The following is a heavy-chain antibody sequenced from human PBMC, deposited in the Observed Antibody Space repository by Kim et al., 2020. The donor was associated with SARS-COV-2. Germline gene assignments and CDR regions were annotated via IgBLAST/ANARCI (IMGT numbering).Heavy chain of an antibody. D-gene: IGHD3-10*01. CDR3: ARVLLWFGEFPPFDY. Sequence: DSVKGRFTISRDNAKNSLYLQMNSLRAEDTAVYYCARVLLWFGEFPPFDYWGQGTLVTVSS. V-gene: IGHV3-7*01. J-gene: IGHJ4*02.